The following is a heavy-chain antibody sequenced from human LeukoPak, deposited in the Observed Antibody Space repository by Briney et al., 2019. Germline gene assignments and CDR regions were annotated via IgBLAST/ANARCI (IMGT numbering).Heavy chain of an antibody. CDR3: ARRVYCSSTSCYTRGAFDI. D-gene: IGHD2-2*02. Sequence: GESLKISCKGSGYSFTSYWIGWVRQMPGKGLEWMGIIYPGDSDTRYSPSFQGQVTISADKSISTAYLQWSSLKASDTAMYYCARRVYCSSTSCYTRGAFDIWGQETMVTVSS. J-gene: IGHJ3*02. V-gene: IGHV5-51*01. CDR1: GYSFTSYW. CDR2: IYPGDSDT.